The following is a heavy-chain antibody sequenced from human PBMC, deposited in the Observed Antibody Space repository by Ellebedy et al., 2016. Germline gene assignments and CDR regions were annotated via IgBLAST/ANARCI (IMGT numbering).Heavy chain of an antibody. CDR1: GGSVINPGAY. D-gene: IGHD3-22*01. CDR3: ARGLYFDSSGYHYWFDR. CDR2: VYHSGST. J-gene: IGHJ5*02. V-gene: IGHV4-61*08. Sequence: SETLSLTXPVTGGSVINPGAYWSWIRQPPGRELEWIGYVYHSGSTQINPSLKSRVTMSVDTSKKELSLKLNSVTTADTAVYFCARGLYFDSSGYHYWFDRWGQGALVTVSS.